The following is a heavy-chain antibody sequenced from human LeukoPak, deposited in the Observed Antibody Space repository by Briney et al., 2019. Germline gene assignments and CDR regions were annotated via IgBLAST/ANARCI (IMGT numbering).Heavy chain of an antibody. D-gene: IGHD1-26*01. CDR1: GGSFSGYY. CDR3: ARDSADAFDI. J-gene: IGHJ3*02. V-gene: IGHV4-34*01. Sequence: SETLSLTRAVYGGSFSGYYRSWIRQPPGKGLEWIGEINHSGSTNYNPSLKSRVTILVDTSKNQFSLKVSSVTAADTAVYYCARDSADAFDIWGQGTMVTVSS. CDR2: INHSGST.